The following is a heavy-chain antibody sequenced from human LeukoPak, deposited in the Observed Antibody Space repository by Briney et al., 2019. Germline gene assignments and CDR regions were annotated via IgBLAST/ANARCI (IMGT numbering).Heavy chain of an antibody. CDR2: IIPILGIA. CDR3: ARSKYCSSTSCYYFDY. D-gene: IGHD2-2*01. CDR1: GGTFSSYA. V-gene: IGHV1-69*04. J-gene: IGHJ4*02. Sequence: GASVKVSCKASGGTFSSYAISWVRQAPGLGLEWMGRIIPILGIANYAQKFQGRVTITADKSTSTAYMELSSLRSEDTAVYYCARSKYCSSTSCYYFDYWGQGTLVTVSS.